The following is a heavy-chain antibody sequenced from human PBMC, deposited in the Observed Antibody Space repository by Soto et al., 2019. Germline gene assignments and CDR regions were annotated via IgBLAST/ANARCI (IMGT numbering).Heavy chain of an antibody. D-gene: IGHD1-26*01. CDR3: ARDTGGGSYYLRFLVY. Sequence: GASVKVSCKASGYTFTGYYMHWVRQAPGQGLEWMGWINPNSGGTNYAQKFQGWVTMTRDTSIGTAYMELSRLRSDDTAVYYCARDTGGGSYYLRFLVYWGQGTLVTVSS. J-gene: IGHJ4*02. V-gene: IGHV1-2*04. CDR2: INPNSGGT. CDR1: GYTFTGYY.